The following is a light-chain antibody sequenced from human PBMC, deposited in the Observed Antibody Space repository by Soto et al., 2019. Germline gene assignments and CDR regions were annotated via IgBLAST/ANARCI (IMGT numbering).Light chain of an antibody. CDR3: SSYTSSSTLPYV. CDR2: EVS. V-gene: IGLV2-14*01. J-gene: IGLJ1*01. CDR1: SSDVGGYKY. Sequence: QSALTQPASVSGSPGQSITISCTGTSSDVGGYKYVSWYHQHPGKAPKLLIYEVSNRTSGVSNRFSGSKPGNTASLTSSGLQDDDEADYYCSSYTSSSTLPYVFGTGTKLTVL.